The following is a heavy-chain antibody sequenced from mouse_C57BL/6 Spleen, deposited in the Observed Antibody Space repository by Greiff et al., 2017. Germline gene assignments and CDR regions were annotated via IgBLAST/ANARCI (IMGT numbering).Heavy chain of an antibody. D-gene: IGHD1-1*01. J-gene: IGHJ4*01. V-gene: IGHV7-3*01. CDR1: GFTFTDYY. Sequence: EVKVVESGGGLVQPGGSLSLSCAASGFTFTDYYMSWVRQPPGKALEWLGFIRNKANGYTTEYSASVKGRFTISRDNSQSILYLQMNALRAEDSATYYCARDGDGLAMDYWGQGTSVTVSS. CDR2: IRNKANGYTT. CDR3: ARDGDGLAMDY.